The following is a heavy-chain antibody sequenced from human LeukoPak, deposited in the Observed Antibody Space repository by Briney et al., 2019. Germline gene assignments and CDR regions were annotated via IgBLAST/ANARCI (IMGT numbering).Heavy chain of an antibody. CDR3: ARNEVEGYCSGGSCYENWFDP. J-gene: IGHJ5*02. V-gene: IGHV4-59*08. CDR2: IYYSGST. Sequence: PSETLSLTCTVSGVSISTYYWTWIRQPPGKGLEWIGYIYYSGSTNYNPSLKSRVTISVDTSKNQFSLKLSSVTAADTAVYYCARNEVEGYCSGGSCYENWFDPWGQGTLVTVSS. D-gene: IGHD2-15*01. CDR1: GVSISTYY.